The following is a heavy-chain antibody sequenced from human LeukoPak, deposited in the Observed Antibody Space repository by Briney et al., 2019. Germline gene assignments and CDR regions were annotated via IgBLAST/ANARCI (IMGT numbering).Heavy chain of an antibody. CDR1: GYTFTNYG. CDR3: ARATRTHDAFDI. J-gene: IGHJ3*02. Sequence: PGASVKVSCKASGYTFTNYGISWVRQAPGQGLEWMGWISAYNGNTNYAQKFQGRVTMTRDTSTSTVYMELSSLRSEDTAVYYCARATRTHDAFDIWGQGTMVTVSS. D-gene: IGHD1-14*01. V-gene: IGHV1-18*01. CDR2: ISAYNGNT.